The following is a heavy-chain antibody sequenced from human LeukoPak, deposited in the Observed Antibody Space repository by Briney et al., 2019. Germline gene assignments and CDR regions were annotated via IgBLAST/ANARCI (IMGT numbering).Heavy chain of an antibody. CDR2: IYTSGST. D-gene: IGHD2-15*01. V-gene: IGHV4-4*07. CDR3: ARGGICSGGSCYSAEWFDP. Sequence: SESLSLTCAASGGTISSFYRRWIRQPAGKGLEWIGRIYTSGSTNYNPSLKSRVTMSVDTSKNQFSLKLCSVTAADTAVYYCARGGICSGGSCYSAEWFDPWGQGTLVTVSS. J-gene: IGHJ5*02. CDR1: GGTISSFY.